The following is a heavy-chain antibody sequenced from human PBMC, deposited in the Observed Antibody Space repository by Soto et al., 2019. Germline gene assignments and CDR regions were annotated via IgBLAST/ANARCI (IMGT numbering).Heavy chain of an antibody. CDR2: ISGGGRST. Sequence: GGSLRLSCAASGFTFSTYAMSWVRQAPGKGLEWVSGISGGGRSTYYADSVKGRFTISRDNSKNTLYLQLNRLRAEDTAVYYCAYTWGSYWGRHQNRARGTLVLVSA. CDR1: GFTFSTYA. J-gene: IGHJ4*02. CDR3: AYTWGSYWGRHQN. V-gene: IGHV3-23*01. D-gene: IGHD3-16*01.